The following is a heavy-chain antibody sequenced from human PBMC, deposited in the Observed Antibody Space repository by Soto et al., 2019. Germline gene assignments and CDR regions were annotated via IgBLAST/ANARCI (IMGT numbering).Heavy chain of an antibody. CDR2: ISGYNGDT. V-gene: IGHV1-18*01. J-gene: IGHJ6*02. D-gene: IGHD2-8*01. Sequence: ASVKVSCTASGYTFTRYGIGWVRQAPGQGLEWMGWISGYNGDTKYAQKFQGRVTMTVDTSTTTAYMELRSLTSDDRAVYYCAKNGQPPYYYYGMDVWGQGTTVPSP. CDR3: AKNGQPPYYYYGMDV. CDR1: GYTFTRYG.